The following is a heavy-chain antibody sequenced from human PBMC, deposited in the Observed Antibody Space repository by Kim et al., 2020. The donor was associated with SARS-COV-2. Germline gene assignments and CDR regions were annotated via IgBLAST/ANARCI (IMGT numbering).Heavy chain of an antibody. J-gene: IGHJ4*02. CDR1: GFTFSKYW. V-gene: IGHV3-74*01. Sequence: GGSLRLSCAASGFTFSKYWMHWVRQAPGKGLVWVSRINNDGSSTTYADSVKGRFTISRDNAKSTLYLQMNSLRAEDTAVYYCATNTAGRPLDYWGQGTLVTVSS. D-gene: IGHD6-13*01. CDR3: ATNTAGRPLDY. CDR2: INNDGSST.